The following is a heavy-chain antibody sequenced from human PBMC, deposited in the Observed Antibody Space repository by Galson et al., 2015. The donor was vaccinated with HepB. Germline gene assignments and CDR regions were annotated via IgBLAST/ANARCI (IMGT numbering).Heavy chain of an antibody. CDR2: ISGSGGST. J-gene: IGHJ4*02. CDR3: AKPADRYCSSTSCYGAFDY. CDR1: GFTFSSYA. V-gene: IGHV3-23*01. Sequence: SLRLSCAASGFTFSSYAMSWVRQAPGKGLEWVSAISGSGGSTYYADSVKGRFTISRDNSKNTLYLQMNSLRAEDTAVYYCAKPADRYCSSTSCYGAFDYWGQGTLVTVSS. D-gene: IGHD2-2*01.